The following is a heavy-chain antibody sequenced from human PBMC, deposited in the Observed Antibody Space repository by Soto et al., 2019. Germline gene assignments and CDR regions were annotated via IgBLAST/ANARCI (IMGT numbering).Heavy chain of an antibody. J-gene: IGHJ6*02. CDR1: GFTFNNYA. Sequence: EVQLLESGGGLVQPGGSLRLSCAASGFTFNNYAMNWVRQAPGKGLEWVSAISGRVGSTYYADSVKGRFTISRDNSKNTLFLQMNILRAEDTALYYCARDGRRSRSGSYYNDYYYYGMDVWGQGTTVTVSS. V-gene: IGHV3-23*01. CDR2: ISGRVGST. CDR3: ARDGRRSRSGSYYNDYYYYGMDV. D-gene: IGHD3-10*01.